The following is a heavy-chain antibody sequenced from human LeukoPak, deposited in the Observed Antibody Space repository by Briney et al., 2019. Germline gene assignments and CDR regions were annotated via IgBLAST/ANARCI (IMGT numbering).Heavy chain of an antibody. D-gene: IGHD2-2*01. Sequence: ASVKVSCKASGYTFTTCAMNWVRQAPGQGLEWMGWISAYNGNTNYAQKLQGRVTMTTDTSTSTAYMELRSLRSDDTAVYYCARVVRWFDPWGQGTLVTVSS. CDR2: ISAYNGNT. V-gene: IGHV1-18*01. CDR3: ARVVRWFDP. J-gene: IGHJ5*02. CDR1: GYTFTTCA.